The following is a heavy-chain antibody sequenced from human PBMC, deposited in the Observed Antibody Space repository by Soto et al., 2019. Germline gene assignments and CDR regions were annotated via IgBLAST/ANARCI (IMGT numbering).Heavy chain of an antibody. CDR1: GYTFTSYG. CDR3: ARDPSYSSGWYGDAFDI. CDR2: ISAYNGNT. Sequence: QVKLVQYGAEVKKPGASVKVSCKASGYTFTSYGISWVRQAPGQGLEWMGWISAYNGNTNYAQKLQGRVTMTTDTSTSTVYMELRSLRSDDTAVYYCARDPSYSSGWYGDAFDIWGQGTMVTVSS. J-gene: IGHJ3*02. D-gene: IGHD6-19*01. V-gene: IGHV1-18*01.